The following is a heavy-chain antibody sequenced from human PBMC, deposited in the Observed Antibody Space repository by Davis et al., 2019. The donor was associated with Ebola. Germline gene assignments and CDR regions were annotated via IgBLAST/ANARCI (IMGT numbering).Heavy chain of an antibody. CDR1: GFTFSSYS. J-gene: IGHJ4*02. V-gene: IGHV3-48*04. CDR3: AREAYYYDSSGYSLHFDY. Sequence: GGSLRLSCAASGFTFSSYSMNWVRQAPGKGLEWVSYISSSSSTIYYADSVKGRFTISRDNAKNSLYLQMNSLRAEDTAVYYCAREAYYYDSSGYSLHFDYWGQGTLVTVSS. D-gene: IGHD3-22*01. CDR2: ISSSSSTI.